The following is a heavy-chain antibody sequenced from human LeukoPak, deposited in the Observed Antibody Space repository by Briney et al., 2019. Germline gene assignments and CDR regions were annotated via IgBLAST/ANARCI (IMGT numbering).Heavy chain of an antibody. D-gene: IGHD2-2*02. Sequence: GGSLRLSCAASGFTLSSYAMTWVRQAPGKGLEWVSSISSSSSYIYYADSVKGRFTISRDNAKNSLYLQMNSLRAEDTAVYYCARGKTVPATAILDYWGQGTLVTVSS. J-gene: IGHJ4*02. V-gene: IGHV3-21*01. CDR3: ARGKTVPATAILDY. CDR1: GFTLSSYA. CDR2: ISSSSSYI.